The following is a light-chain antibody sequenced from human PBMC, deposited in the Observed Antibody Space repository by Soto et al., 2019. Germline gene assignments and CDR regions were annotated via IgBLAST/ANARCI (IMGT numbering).Light chain of an antibody. J-gene: IGLJ2*01. V-gene: IGLV2-14*01. CDR1: SSDAGGYDY. CDR2: EVS. Sequence: QSVLTQPASVSGSPGQTVTISRTGTSSDAGGYDYGASNQQHPCKAPKLLTSEVSNRHSGVSTRFSGCKSGNTASLTISGLQAEDEADYYCSSYTTSGTLPVVFGGGTKVTVL. CDR3: SSYTTSGTLPVV.